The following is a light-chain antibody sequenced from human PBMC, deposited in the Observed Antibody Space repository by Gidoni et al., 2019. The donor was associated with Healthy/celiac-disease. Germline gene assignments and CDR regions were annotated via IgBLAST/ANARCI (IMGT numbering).Light chain of an antibody. J-gene: IGLJ2*01. CDR1: SSDVGGYNY. CDR2: EVS. Sequence: QSALTQPASVSGSPGQSITISCTGTSSDVGGYNYFSWYQQHPGKAPKLMIYEVSNRPSGVSNRFSGSKSGNTASLTISGLQAEDEADYYCSSYTSSSWVVFGGGTKLTVL. CDR3: SSYTSSSWVV. V-gene: IGLV2-14*01.